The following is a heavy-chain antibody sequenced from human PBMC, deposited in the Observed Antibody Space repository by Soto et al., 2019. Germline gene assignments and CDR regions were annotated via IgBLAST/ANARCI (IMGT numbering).Heavy chain of an antibody. D-gene: IGHD4-17*01. CDR3: TLSYGDSYYYYYGMDV. V-gene: IGHV5-51*01. J-gene: IGHJ6*02. CDR2: IHPGDSDT. Sequence: PGESLKISCVGSGFSFSRYTVGWVRQVPGKGLECMGVIHPGDSDTRYSPSFQGQVTISADKSICTAYLQWSSLKASDTAMYYCTLSYGDSYYYYYGMDVWGQGTTVTVSS. CDR1: GFSFSRYT.